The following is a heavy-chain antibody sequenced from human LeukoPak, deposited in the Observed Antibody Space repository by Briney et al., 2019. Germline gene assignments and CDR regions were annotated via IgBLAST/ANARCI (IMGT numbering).Heavy chain of an antibody. J-gene: IGHJ4*02. D-gene: IGHD6-19*01. CDR2: ISGRGGST. V-gene: IGHV3-23*01. Sequence: SGGSLRLSCAASGFIFSGSAISWVRQAPGKGLTWVSRISGRGGSTDSADSVKGQFTISIDSAESTQYLQLNSLRAEDTAIYYCAKDHEQWLTYFDDWGQGTLVTVSS. CDR3: AKDHEQWLTYFDD. CDR1: GFIFSGSA.